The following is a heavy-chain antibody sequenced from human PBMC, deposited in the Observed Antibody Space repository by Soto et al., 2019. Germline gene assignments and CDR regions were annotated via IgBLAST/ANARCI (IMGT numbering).Heavy chain of an antibody. CDR3: ARYYYDSSGYYGSQGRVDYYGMDV. CDR1: GGSISSGDYY. J-gene: IGHJ6*02. V-gene: IGHV4-30-4*01. D-gene: IGHD3-22*01. Sequence: SETLSLTCTVSGGSISSGDYYWMGIRHPPGKGLEWIGYIYYRGSTYYNPSLKRRVTISVDTSKNQSSLKLSSVTAADTAVYYCARYYYDSSGYYGSQGRVDYYGMDVWGQGTTVTAP. CDR2: IYYRGST.